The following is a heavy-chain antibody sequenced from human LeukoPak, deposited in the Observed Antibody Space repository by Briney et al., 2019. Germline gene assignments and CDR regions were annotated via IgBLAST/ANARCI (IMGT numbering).Heavy chain of an antibody. Sequence: SSETLSLTCTVSGGSISSSSYYWGWIRQPPGKGLEWIGSIYYSGSTYYNPSLKSRVTISVDTSKNQFSLKLSSVTAADTAVYYCARDRGLDYGDYVEAGEGDWFDPWGQGTLVTVSS. CDR2: IYYSGST. CDR3: ARDRGLDYGDYVEAGEGDWFDP. CDR1: GGSISSSSYY. V-gene: IGHV4-39*07. D-gene: IGHD4-17*01. J-gene: IGHJ5*02.